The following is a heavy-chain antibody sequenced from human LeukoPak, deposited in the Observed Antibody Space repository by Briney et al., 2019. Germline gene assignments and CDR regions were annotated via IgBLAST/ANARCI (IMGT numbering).Heavy chain of an antibody. CDR3: ARGGSSWDRSYYYYKDV. V-gene: IGHV3-7*01. CDR1: GFTFSSYW. CDR2: IKQEGSEK. Sequence: GGSLRLSCAASGFTFSSYWMSWVRQAPGKGREGVANIKQEGSEKYYVDSVKGRFTISRDNAKNSLYLQMNSLRAEDTAVYYCARGGSSWDRSYYYYKDVWGKGTTVTVSS. D-gene: IGHD6-13*01. J-gene: IGHJ6*03.